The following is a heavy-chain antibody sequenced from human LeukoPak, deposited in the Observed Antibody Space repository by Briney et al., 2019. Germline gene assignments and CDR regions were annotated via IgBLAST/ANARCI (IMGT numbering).Heavy chain of an antibody. J-gene: IGHJ4*02. D-gene: IGHD3-10*01. V-gene: IGHV4-34*01. CDR1: GGSFSGYY. CDR3: ATTEIGEGIRGTYYFDY. CDR2: INHSGST. Sequence: PSETLSLTCAVYGGSFSGYYWSWIRQPPGKGLEWIGEINHSGSTNYNPSLKSRVTISVDTSKNQFSLKLSSVTAADTAVYYCATTEIGEGIRGTYYFDYWGQGTLVTVSS.